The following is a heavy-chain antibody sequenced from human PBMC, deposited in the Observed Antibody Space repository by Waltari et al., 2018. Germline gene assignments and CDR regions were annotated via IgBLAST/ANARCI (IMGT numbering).Heavy chain of an antibody. J-gene: IGHJ4*02. CDR1: GYSFTSYW. V-gene: IGHV5-51*01. CDR3: AGLDSSGWQY. D-gene: IGHD6-19*01. Sequence: EVQLEQYGSEVKKPGESLRIYCNGSGYSFTSYWTAWVRQMPGRGLGWMGIIYPGDSATRYSPPCDGQVTMSADKSISTADLQWSRLQASVTAIYYCAGLDSSGWQYWGQGTLVIVSS. CDR2: IYPGDSAT.